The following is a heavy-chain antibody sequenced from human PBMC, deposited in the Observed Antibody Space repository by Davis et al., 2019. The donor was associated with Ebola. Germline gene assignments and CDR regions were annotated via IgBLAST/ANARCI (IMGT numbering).Heavy chain of an antibody. CDR3: ARELLWFGEPTYYYGMDV. V-gene: IGHV1-3*01. D-gene: IGHD3-10*01. CDR2: ISVGNGNT. J-gene: IGHJ6*02. Sequence: ASVTVSCKASGYIFTNYAIHWVRQAPGQSLEWMGWISVGNGNTKYSQNFQGRVSITRDTSASTSYMELSSLRSEDTAVYYCARELLWFGEPTYYYGMDVWGQGTTVTVSS. CDR1: GYIFTNYA.